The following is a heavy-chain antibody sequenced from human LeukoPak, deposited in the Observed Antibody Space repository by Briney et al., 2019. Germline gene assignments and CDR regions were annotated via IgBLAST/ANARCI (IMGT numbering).Heavy chain of an antibody. CDR3: AKCGYYYENSGWCHGFDI. CDR2: TGSRAGT. CDR1: GFAFSNDA. Sequence: PGGSLRLSCATSGFAFSNDAMDWVRQAPGKAPEWVSGTGSRAGTHYADSVKGRFTISRDNSKNTLYLQMNSLRAEDTAIYFCAKCGYYYENSGWCHGFDIWGQGTVVTVSS. V-gene: IGHV3-23*01. D-gene: IGHD3-22*01. J-gene: IGHJ3*02.